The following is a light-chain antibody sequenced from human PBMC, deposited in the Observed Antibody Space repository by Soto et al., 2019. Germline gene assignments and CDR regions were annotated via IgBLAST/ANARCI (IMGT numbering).Light chain of an antibody. CDR1: QGVSYS. V-gene: IGKV1-27*01. CDR3: QKYNNAPLT. Sequence: DIQMTQSPSSLSASVGDRVTITCRARQGVSYSLAWYQQKPGKGPKLLIYAATTLQSGVPSRFTGSGFGTDFTLTISSLQPEDVATYYCQKYNNAPLTFGGGTKVEIK. J-gene: IGKJ4*01. CDR2: AAT.